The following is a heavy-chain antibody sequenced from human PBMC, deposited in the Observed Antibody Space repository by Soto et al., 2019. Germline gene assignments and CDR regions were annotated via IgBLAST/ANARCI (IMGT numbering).Heavy chain of an antibody. CDR2: IRSKANSYAT. D-gene: IGHD3-10*01. Sequence: GGSLRLSCAASGFTFSGSAMHWVRQASGKGLEWVGRIRSKANSYATAYAASVKGRFTISRDDSKNTAYLQMNSLKTEDTAVYYCTRIGGGELNDFNYYYYYMDVWGKGTTVTVSS. CDR1: GFTFSGSA. CDR3: TRIGGGELNDFNYYYYYMDV. J-gene: IGHJ6*03. V-gene: IGHV3-73*01.